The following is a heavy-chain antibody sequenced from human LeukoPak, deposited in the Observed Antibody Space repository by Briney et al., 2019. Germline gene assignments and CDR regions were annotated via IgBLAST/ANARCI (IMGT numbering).Heavy chain of an antibody. CDR3: ARQGPYDFWSGYYIFDY. CDR2: INPYNGNT. CDR1: GGTFSSYA. D-gene: IGHD3-3*01. J-gene: IGHJ4*02. Sequence: ASVKVSCKASGGTFSSYAISWVRQAAGQGLEWMGWINPYNGNTNYAQNLQGRVIMTTDTSTSTAYMELRSLRSDDTAVYYCARQGPYDFWSGYYIFDYWGQGTLVTVSS. V-gene: IGHV1-18*01.